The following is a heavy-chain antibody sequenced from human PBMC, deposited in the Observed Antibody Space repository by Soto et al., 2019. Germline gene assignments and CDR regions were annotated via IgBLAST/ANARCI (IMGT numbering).Heavy chain of an antibody. D-gene: IGHD2-15*01. J-gene: IGHJ2*01. CDR3: AKDSDFRDRIFWYFDL. CDR1: GFTLSSYA. CDR2: MSGSGGSP. V-gene: IGHV3-23*01. Sequence: EVQLLDSGGGLVQPGGSLRLSCAASGFTLSSYAMGWVRQAPGKGLEWVSTMSGSGGSPYYADSVKGRFTISRYNSKNILYLQMNRLRAEDTAVYYCAKDSDFRDRIFWYFDLWGRGTLVTVSS.